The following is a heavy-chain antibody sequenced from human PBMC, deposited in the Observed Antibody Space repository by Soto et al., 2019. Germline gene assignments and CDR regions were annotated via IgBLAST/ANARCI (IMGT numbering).Heavy chain of an antibody. D-gene: IGHD1-26*01. CDR2: IYYSGST. J-gene: IGHJ3*02. CDR3: ARAPPYSGSCLDAFDI. CDR1: GGSISSGGYY. V-gene: IGHV4-31*03. Sequence: QVQLQESSPALVKPSQTLSLTCTVSGGSISSGGYYWSWIHQHPGKGLEWIGYIYYSGSTYYNPSLKSRVTISVDTSKYQFSLKLSSVTAADTAVYYCARAPPYSGSCLDAFDIWGQGTMVTVSS.